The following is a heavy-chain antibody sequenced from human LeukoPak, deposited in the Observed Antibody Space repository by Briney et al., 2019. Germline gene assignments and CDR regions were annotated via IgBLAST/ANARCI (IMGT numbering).Heavy chain of an antibody. V-gene: IGHV3-30*02. CDR2: IRYDGSNK. J-gene: IGHJ4*02. CDR3: AKDCPYSSSWYGAGDY. CDR1: GFIFSNYA. D-gene: IGHD6-13*01. Sequence: PGGSLRLSCAASGFIFSNYAMQWVRQAPGKGLEWVAFIRYDGSNKYYADSVKGRFTISRDNSKNTLYLQMNSLRAEDTAVYYCAKDCPYSSSWYGAGDYWGQGTLVTVSS.